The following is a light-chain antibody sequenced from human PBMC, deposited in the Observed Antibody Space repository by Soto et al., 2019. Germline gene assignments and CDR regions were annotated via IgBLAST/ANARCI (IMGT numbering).Light chain of an antibody. CDR3: KQYGTSPST. CDR2: DVS. J-gene: IGKJ5*01. V-gene: IGKV3-20*01. Sequence: EIVLTQSPGTLSLSPGERATLSCRASQSISSSYLAWYQQKPGQAPRLLIYDVSSRATGIPDRFSGSGSGTDFTLTISRLEPEVFSLYHRKQYGTSPSTLCQGTRLEIK. CDR1: QSISSSY.